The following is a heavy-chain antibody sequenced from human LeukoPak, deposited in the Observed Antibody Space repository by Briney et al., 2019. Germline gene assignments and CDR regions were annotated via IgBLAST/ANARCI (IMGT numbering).Heavy chain of an antibody. CDR3: AELGITMIGGV. V-gene: IGHV3-48*04. D-gene: IGHD3-10*02. CDR2: ISSSGSTI. J-gene: IGHJ6*04. Sequence: GGSLRLSCAASGFTFSGYCMNWVRQAPGKGLEWVSYISSSGSTIYYADSVNGRFTISRDNAKNSLYLQMNSLRAEDTAVYYCAELGITMIGGVWGKGTTVTISS. CDR1: GFTFSGYC.